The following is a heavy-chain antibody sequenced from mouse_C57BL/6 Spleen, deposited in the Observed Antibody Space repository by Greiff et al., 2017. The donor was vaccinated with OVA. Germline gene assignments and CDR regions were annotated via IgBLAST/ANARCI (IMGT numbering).Heavy chain of an antibody. D-gene: IGHD2-4*01. Sequence: QVQLKESGAELVKPGASVKISCKASGYAFSSYWMNWVKQRPGKGLEWIGQIYPGDGDTNYNGKFKGKATLTADKSSSTAYMQLSSLTSEDSAVYFCARSGLRLFAYWGQGTLVTVSA. CDR3: ARSGLRLFAY. V-gene: IGHV1-80*01. CDR2: IYPGDGDT. J-gene: IGHJ3*01. CDR1: GYAFSSYW.